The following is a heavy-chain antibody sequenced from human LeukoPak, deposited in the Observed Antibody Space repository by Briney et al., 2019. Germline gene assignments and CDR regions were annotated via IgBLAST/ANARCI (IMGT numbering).Heavy chain of an antibody. CDR1: GGSISSYY. CDR3: ARYRRIDILTGNDAFDI. V-gene: IGHV4-59*01. CDR2: IYYSGST. Sequence: PSETLSLTCTVSGGSISSYYWSWIRQPPGKGLEWIGYIYYSGSTNYNPSLKSRVTISVDTSKNRFSLKLSSVTAADTAVYYCARYRRIDILTGNDAFDIWGQGTMVTVSS. J-gene: IGHJ3*02. D-gene: IGHD3-9*01.